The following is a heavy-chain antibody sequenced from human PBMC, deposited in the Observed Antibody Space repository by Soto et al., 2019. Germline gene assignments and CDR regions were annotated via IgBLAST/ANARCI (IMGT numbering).Heavy chain of an antibody. CDR3: ASLSQLQSRACDI. J-gene: IGHJ3*02. V-gene: IGHV5-51*01. D-gene: IGHD4-4*01. CDR2: IYPGDSDT. Sequence: PGESLKISCKGSGYSFTSYWIGWVRQMPGKGLEWMGIIYPGDSDTRYSPSFQGQVTISADKSISTAYLQWSSLKASDTAMYYCASLSQLQSRACDIWGQGTMVTVSS. CDR1: GYSFTSYW.